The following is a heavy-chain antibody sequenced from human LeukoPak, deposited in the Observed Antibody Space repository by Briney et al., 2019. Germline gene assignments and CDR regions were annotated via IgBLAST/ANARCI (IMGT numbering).Heavy chain of an antibody. D-gene: IGHD5-12*01. V-gene: IGHV4-39*01. J-gene: IGHJ4*02. CDR2: IYYSGST. CDR1: GGSISSSSYY. Sequence: SETLSLTCTVSGGSISSSSYYWGWIRQPPGKGLEWIGSIYYSGSTYYNPSLKSRVTISVDTSKNQFSLKLSSVTAADTAVYYCAERGYSGYDYLDYWGQGTLVTVSS. CDR3: AERGYSGYDYLDY.